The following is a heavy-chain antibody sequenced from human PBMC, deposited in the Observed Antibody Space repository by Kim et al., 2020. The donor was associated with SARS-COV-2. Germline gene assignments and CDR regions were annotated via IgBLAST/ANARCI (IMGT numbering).Heavy chain of an antibody. V-gene: IGHV6-1*01. CDR3: ARYQSGFSFDY. Sequence: YNYYAVSVKSRVTINPDTSQNQFTLHLNSVPPEDTAVYYCARYQSGFSFDYWGQGTLVTVPS. D-gene: IGHD5-12*01. J-gene: IGHJ4*02. CDR2: YN.